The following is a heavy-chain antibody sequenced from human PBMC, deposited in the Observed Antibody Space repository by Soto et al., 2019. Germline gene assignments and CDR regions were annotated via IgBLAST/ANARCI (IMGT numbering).Heavy chain of an antibody. CDR3: AIVRAFLQNSANYDDAFYI. CDR2: ISSGGSTV. D-gene: IGHD1-26*01. V-gene: IGHV3-11*01. CDR1: GFTFSDYY. J-gene: IGHJ3*02. Sequence: QVQLVESGGGLVKPGGSLRLSCAASGFTFSDYYMTWIRQAPWKGLEWVSYISSGGSTVYYADSVKGRFTISRDNANNSLYLQMNTLRAEDTAVYYCAIVRAFLQNSANYDDAFYIWGQGTMVTVSS.